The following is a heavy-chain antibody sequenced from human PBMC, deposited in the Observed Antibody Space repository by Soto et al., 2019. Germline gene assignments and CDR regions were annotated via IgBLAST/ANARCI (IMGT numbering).Heavy chain of an antibody. Sequence: EVQLLESGGGLVQPGGSLRLSCAASGFTFSSYAMSWVRQAPGKGLEWVSAISGSGGSTYYADSVQGRFTISRDNSKNTLYLQMNSLRAEDTAVYYCAKEAKELLWFGESFDYWGQGTLVTVSS. V-gene: IGHV3-23*01. D-gene: IGHD3-10*01. CDR2: ISGSGGST. CDR1: GFTFSSYA. J-gene: IGHJ4*02. CDR3: AKEAKELLWFGESFDY.